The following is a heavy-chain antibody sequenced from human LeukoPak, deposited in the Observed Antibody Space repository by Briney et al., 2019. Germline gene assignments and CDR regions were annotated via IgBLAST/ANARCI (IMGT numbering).Heavy chain of an antibody. Sequence: PSETLSLTCTVSGGSISSSSYYWGWIRQPPGKGLEWIGSIYYSGSTCYNPSLKSRVTISVDTSKNQFSLKLSSVTAADTAVYYCARQVTTVTTGAFDIWGQGTMVTVSS. V-gene: IGHV4-39*01. J-gene: IGHJ3*02. CDR1: GGSISSSSYY. D-gene: IGHD4-17*01. CDR2: IYYSGST. CDR3: ARQVTTVTTGAFDI.